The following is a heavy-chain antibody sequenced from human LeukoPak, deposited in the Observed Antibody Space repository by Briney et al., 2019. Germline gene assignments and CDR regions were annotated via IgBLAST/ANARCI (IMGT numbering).Heavy chain of an antibody. V-gene: IGHV4-34*01. CDR2: INHSGRT. J-gene: IGHJ6*02. CDR1: GGSFSNYF. CDR3: ARDVVVVPAAIHYGMDV. Sequence: PSETLSLTCAVYGGSFSNYFWGWIRQPPGKGLEWIGEINHSGRTYYNPSLKSRVTISVDTSKNQFSLNLSSVTAADTAVYYCARDVVVVPAAIHYGMDVWGQGTTVTVSS. D-gene: IGHD2-2*01.